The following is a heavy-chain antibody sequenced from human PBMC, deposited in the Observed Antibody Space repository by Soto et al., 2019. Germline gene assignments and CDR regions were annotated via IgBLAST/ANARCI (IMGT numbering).Heavy chain of an antibody. J-gene: IGHJ4*02. V-gene: IGHV3-21*01. D-gene: IGHD2-21*02. CDR3: ARDGRGVVTAIDY. Sequence: EVQLVESGGGLVKPGESLRLSCAASGFTFSAYTINWVRQAPGKGLEWVSSISSSSTYINYADSLKGRFTISRDNAKNSLYLQMNSLRVEDTAVYYCARDGRGVVTAIDYRGQGTLVTVSS. CDR2: ISSSSTYI. CDR1: GFTFSAYT.